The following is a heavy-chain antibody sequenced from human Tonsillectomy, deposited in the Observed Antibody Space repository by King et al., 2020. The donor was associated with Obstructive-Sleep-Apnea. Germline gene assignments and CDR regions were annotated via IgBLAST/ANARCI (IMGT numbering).Heavy chain of an antibody. CDR3: AKDGEMATIGVDY. CDR2: IWYDGSDK. Sequence: QLVQSGGGVVQPGRSLRLSCAASGFTFNNYVIHWVRQAPGKGLEWVAAIWYDGSDKYYADSVKGRFTISRDNSKNMLYLQMNSLRAEDTAVYYCAKDGEMATIGVDYWGQGTLVTVSS. CDR1: GFTFNNYV. V-gene: IGHV3-33*06. J-gene: IGHJ4*02. D-gene: IGHD5-24*01.